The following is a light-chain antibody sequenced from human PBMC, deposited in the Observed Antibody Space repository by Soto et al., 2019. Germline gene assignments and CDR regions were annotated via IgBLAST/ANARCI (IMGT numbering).Light chain of an antibody. CDR2: GAS. V-gene: IGKV1-39*01. CDR1: QSISSY. J-gene: IGKJ1*01. CDR3: QQSYSAPPWT. Sequence: DIQMTQSPASLSASVGDRVTITCRASQSISSYLNWYQQKPGKGPNLLIYGASSLQSGVPSRFSGSGSGTDFTLTISSLQPEDFATYYCQQSYSAPPWTF.